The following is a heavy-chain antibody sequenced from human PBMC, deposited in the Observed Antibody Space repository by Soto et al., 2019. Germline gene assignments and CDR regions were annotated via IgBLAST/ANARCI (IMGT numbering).Heavy chain of an antibody. J-gene: IGHJ4*02. D-gene: IGHD4-17*01. CDR1: GFTFTSSA. Sequence: VKVSCKASGFTFTSSAVPWVRQARGQRLEWIGWIVVGSGNTNYAQKFQERVTITRDMSTSTAYMELSSLRSEDTAVYYCAADSPHDYVYWGQGALVSVSS. CDR2: IVVGSGNT. CDR3: AADSPHDYVY. V-gene: IGHV1-58*01.